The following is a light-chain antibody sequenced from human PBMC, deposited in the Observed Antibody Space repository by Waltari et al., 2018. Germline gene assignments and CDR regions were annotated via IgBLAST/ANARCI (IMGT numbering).Light chain of an antibody. CDR1: QSVGRS. CDR2: ATS. CDR3: QHYVRLPVT. V-gene: IGKV3-20*01. J-gene: IGKJ1*01. Sequence: EIVLTQSPGTLSLSPGERATLSCRASQSVGRSLAWYQQKPGRAPRLLIYATSNRATGIPDRFSVSGSGTDFSLTISRLEPEDFALYYCQHYVRLPVTFGQGTKVEVK.